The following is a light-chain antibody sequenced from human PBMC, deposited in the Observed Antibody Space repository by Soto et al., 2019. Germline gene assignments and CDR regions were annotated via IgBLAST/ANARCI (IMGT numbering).Light chain of an antibody. V-gene: IGKV1-27*01. CDR1: QAISNS. J-gene: IGKJ5*01. Sequence: DIQMTQSPSSLSASLGDRVAITCRARQAISNSLAWSQQKPAKPPQLLIYAASTLQSGVPARFSGSGSGTDFTITISGLQPEDLATYYCQSYNTARPTFGQGTRLEIK. CDR3: QSYNTARPT. CDR2: AAS.